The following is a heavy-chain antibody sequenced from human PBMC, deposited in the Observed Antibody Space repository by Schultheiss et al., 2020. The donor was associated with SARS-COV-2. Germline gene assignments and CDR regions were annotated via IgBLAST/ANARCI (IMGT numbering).Heavy chain of an antibody. V-gene: IGHV4-61*05. CDR3: ATDSIGSAGNHDY. J-gene: IGHJ4*02. D-gene: IGHD6-13*01. Sequence: SQTLSLTCTVSGGSISSSSYYWGWIRQPPGKGLEWIGYIYYSGSTNYNPSLKSRVTISLDKSKNQFFLKLNSVTAADTAVYYCATDSIGSAGNHDYWGQGTLVTVSS. CDR1: GGSISSSSYY. CDR2: IYYSGST.